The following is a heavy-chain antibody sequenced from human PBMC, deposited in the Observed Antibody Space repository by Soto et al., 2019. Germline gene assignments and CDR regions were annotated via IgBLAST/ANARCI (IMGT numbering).Heavy chain of an antibody. D-gene: IGHD1-1*01. J-gene: IGHJ6*02. CDR2: IFYSGTT. V-gene: IGHV4-30-4*01. CDR3: ARDLWVEPELYYYGMDV. CDR1: GDSISSADYY. Sequence: LSLTCTVSGDSISSADYYWSWIRQTPGKGLEWIGHIFYSGTTYYNPSLKSRLTISVDTSKNHFSLRLTSVTAADTAVYYCARDLWVEPELYYYGMDVWGQGTTVTVSS.